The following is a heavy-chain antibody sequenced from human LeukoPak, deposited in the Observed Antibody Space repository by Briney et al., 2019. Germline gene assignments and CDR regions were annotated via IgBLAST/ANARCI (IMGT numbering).Heavy chain of an antibody. CDR2: ISYDGSNK. Sequence: GGSLRLSCAASGFTFSSYAMHWVRQAPGKGLEWVAVISYDGSNKYYADSVKGRFTISRDNSKNTLCLQMNSLRAEDTAVYYCATEIGSYGFFDYWGQGTLVTVSS. J-gene: IGHJ4*02. D-gene: IGHD5-18*01. CDR1: GFTFSSYA. CDR3: ATEIGSYGFFDY. V-gene: IGHV3-30-3*01.